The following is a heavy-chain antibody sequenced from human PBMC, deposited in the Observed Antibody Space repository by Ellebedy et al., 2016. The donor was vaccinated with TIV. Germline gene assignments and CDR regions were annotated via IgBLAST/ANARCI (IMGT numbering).Heavy chain of an antibody. D-gene: IGHD5-24*01. CDR1: GFTVSRDY. J-gene: IGHJ4*02. Sequence: GGSLRLSCAASGFTVSRDYMNWVRQAPGKGLEWVSVIYSSGSTYYADSVKGKFRISRDNSKNTLYLQMNSLRVEDTAVYYCARSEDGYNTYAFWGRGTLVTVSS. V-gene: IGHV3-66*01. CDR3: ARSEDGYNTYAF. CDR2: IYSSGST.